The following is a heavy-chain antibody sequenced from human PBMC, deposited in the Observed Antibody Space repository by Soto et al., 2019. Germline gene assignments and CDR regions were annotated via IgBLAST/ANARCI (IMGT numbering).Heavy chain of an antibody. CDR1: GGTFSSYA. CDR2: IIPIFGTA. V-gene: IGHV1-69*01. D-gene: IGHD3-10*01. Sequence: QVQLVQSGAEVKKPGSSVKVSCKASGGTFSSYAISWVRQAPGQGLEWMGGIIPIFGTANYAQKFQGRVTITADESTSTAYMERSSLRSEDTAVYYCARLAALLFYYGMDVWGQGTKVTVSS. CDR3: ARLAALLFYYGMDV. J-gene: IGHJ6*02.